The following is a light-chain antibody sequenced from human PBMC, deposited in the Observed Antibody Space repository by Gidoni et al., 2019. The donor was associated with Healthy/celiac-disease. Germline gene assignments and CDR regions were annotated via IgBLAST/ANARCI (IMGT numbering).Light chain of an antibody. V-gene: IGKV1-8*01. CDR1: QGISSY. CDR3: QQYYSYPPT. J-gene: IGKJ1*01. Sequence: AIRMTQSPSSFSASTGDRVTITCRASQGISSYLAWYQQKPGKAPKLLIYAASTLQSGVPSRFSGSGSGTDFTLTSSWLQAEDFATYYWQQYYSYPPTFGQGTKVEIK. CDR2: AAS.